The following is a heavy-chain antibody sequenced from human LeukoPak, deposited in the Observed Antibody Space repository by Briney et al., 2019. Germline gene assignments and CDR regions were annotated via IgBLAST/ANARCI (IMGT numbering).Heavy chain of an antibody. D-gene: IGHD3-22*01. CDR2: IYHSGST. CDR1: GYSISSGYY. CDR3: ARDSGRINYHDSSGYFYM. V-gene: IGHV4-38-2*02. Sequence: PSQTLSLTCTVSGYSISSGYYWGWIRQPPGKGREWIGTIYHSGSTYYNPSLKSRVTISVDTSKNQFSLKLSSVTAADAAVYYCARDSGRINYHDSSGYFYMWGQGTLVTVSS. J-gene: IGHJ4*02.